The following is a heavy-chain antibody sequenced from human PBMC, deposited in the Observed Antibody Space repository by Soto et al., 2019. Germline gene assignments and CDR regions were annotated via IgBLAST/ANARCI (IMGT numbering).Heavy chain of an antibody. J-gene: IGHJ2*01. D-gene: IGHD2-15*01. Sequence: EVQLLESGGGLVQPGGSLRLSCAASGFTFSSYAMSWVRQAPGKGPEWVSGISDSGGSTYYADSVKGRFTISRDNSKNTVSVQMNSLRAEDTAVYYCARDRGYCSGATCYWCFDLWGRGSLVTVSS. CDR3: ARDRGYCSGATCYWCFDL. CDR2: ISDSGGST. CDR1: GFTFSSYA. V-gene: IGHV3-23*01.